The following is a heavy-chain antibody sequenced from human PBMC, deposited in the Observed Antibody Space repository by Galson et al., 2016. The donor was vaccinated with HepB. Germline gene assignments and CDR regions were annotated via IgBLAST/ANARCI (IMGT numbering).Heavy chain of an antibody. CDR1: VDSITSSHW. CDR3: ARAGSSYYALDV. CDR2: IYPSGTT. Sequence: SETLSLTCAVSVDSITSSHWWTWVRQPPGKGLEWIGEIYPSGTTTYKPSLKSRVTISVDKSKNLFSLQLTSVTAADTALYYCARAGSSYYALDVWGQGTTVTVSS. D-gene: IGHD3-16*01. J-gene: IGHJ6*02. V-gene: IGHV4-4*02.